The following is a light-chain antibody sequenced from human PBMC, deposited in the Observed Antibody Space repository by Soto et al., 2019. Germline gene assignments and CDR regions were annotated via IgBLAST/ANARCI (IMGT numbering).Light chain of an antibody. V-gene: IGKV1-5*03. CDR3: QQYSTFPVT. CDR1: QTIGTW. J-gene: IGKJ5*01. CDR2: KAS. Sequence: DIQMTQSPSTLSASVGDTVTITFRSSQTIGTWLAWYQQKPAKAPKLLIYKASTLESGVPSRFSGSGSGTEFTLTISSLQPDDFATYYCQQYSTFPVTFGQGTRLEIK.